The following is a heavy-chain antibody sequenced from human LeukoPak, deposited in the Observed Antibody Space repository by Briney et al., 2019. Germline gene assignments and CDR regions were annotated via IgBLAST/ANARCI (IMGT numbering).Heavy chain of an antibody. Sequence: GASVKVSCKASGGTFSSYAISWVRRAPGQGLEWMGGIIPVFGTANYAQKFQGRVTITADKSTSTAYMELSSLRSEDTAVYYCARDPNWDAFDIWGPGPMVTVSS. CDR1: GGTFSSYA. CDR2: IIPVFGTA. J-gene: IGHJ3*02. V-gene: IGHV1-69*06. CDR3: ARDPNWDAFDI. D-gene: IGHD1-1*01.